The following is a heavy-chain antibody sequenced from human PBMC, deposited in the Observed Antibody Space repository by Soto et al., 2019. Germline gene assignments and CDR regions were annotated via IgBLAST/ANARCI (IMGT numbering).Heavy chain of an antibody. CDR3: ATRTQTLRYCSGGSCYLGSAFDI. J-gene: IGHJ3*02. D-gene: IGHD2-15*01. V-gene: IGHV1-24*01. CDR2: FDPEDGET. CDR1: GYTLTELS. Sequence: ASVKVSCKISGYTLTELSMHWARQAPGIGLEWMGGFDPEDGETIYAQKFQDRVTMTEDTSTDTAYMELSSLRSEDTAVYYCATRTQTLRYCSGGSCYLGSAFDIWGQGTTVTVSS.